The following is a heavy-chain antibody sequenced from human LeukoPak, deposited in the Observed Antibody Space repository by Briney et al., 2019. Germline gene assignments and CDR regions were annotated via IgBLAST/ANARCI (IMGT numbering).Heavy chain of an antibody. Sequence: GGSLRLSCAASGFTVSSTYMSWVRQAPGKGLEWVSLINGGEGPYYADSVKGRFITSTDNSKKTLSLQMTSLRAEDTAMYYCARDRYFDFWGQGTLVTVSS. J-gene: IGHJ4*01. CDR3: ARDRYFDF. CDR2: INGGEGP. CDR1: GFTVSSTY. V-gene: IGHV3-53*01.